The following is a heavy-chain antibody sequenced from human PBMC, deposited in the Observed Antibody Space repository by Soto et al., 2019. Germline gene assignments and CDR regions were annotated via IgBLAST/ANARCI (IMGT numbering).Heavy chain of an antibody. D-gene: IGHD2-2*01. V-gene: IGHV3-23*01. CDR1: GFTFSSYA. CDR2: ISGSGDKT. J-gene: IGHJ6*02. CDR3: AKSGQSSWANMDV. Sequence: EVQLLESGGGLVQPGGSLRLSCAASGFTFSSYAINWVRQAPGKGLEWVSTISGSGDKTYYADSVKGRFTISRDNSKNTLALQMISLRSEDTAVYYCAKSGQSSWANMDVWGQGTTVTVSS.